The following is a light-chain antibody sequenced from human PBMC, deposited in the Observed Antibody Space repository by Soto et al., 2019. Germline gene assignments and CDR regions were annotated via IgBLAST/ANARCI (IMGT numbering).Light chain of an antibody. CDR2: AAS. CDR1: QNIKNY. V-gene: IGKV1-39*01. Sequence: DIQMTQSPFSLSASVGDRVTISCRPSQNIKNYLNWYQQRPGKAPKLLIFAASTLQSGVSSRFSGSGSGTDFTLTISSLQPEDFATYYCQQSYSTRLTFGGGTKVEI. J-gene: IGKJ4*01. CDR3: QQSYSTRLT.